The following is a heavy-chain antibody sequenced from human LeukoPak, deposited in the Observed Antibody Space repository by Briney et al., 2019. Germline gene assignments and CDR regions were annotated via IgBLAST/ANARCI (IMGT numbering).Heavy chain of an antibody. V-gene: IGHV3-23*01. J-gene: IGHJ2*01. CDR3: ARDLNYYDSSGYYLTHSWYFDL. Sequence: GGSLRLSCAASGFTFSSYAMSWVRQAPGKGLEWVSAISGSGGSTYYADSVKGRFTISRDNSKNTLYLQMNSLRAEDTAVYYCARDLNYYDSSGYYLTHSWYFDLWGRGTLVTVSS. CDR1: GFTFSSYA. CDR2: ISGSGGST. D-gene: IGHD3-22*01.